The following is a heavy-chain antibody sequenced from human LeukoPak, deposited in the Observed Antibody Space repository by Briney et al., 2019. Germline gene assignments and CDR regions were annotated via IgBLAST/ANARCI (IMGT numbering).Heavy chain of an antibody. Sequence: GGSLRLSCAVSGFTFDDYAMHWVRQAPGKGLEWVSGISWNRGNIGYADSVKGRFTISRDNAKNSLYLQMNSLRAEDTALYYCAKDSGSSWTGGFDYWGQGTLVTVSS. CDR1: GFTFDDYA. V-gene: IGHV3-9*01. J-gene: IGHJ4*02. CDR2: ISWNRGNI. D-gene: IGHD6-13*01. CDR3: AKDSGSSWTGGFDY.